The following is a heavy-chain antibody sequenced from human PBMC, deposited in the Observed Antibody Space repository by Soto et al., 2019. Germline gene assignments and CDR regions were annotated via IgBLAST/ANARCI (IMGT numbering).Heavy chain of an antibody. CDR3: ARGYCSGGSCFKYNYHGMDV. J-gene: IGHJ6*02. V-gene: IGHV1-69*12. Sequence: QVQLVQSGAEVKKPGSSVKVSCKASGGTVSSYAISWVRQAPGQGLEWMGGIIPVFGTVNYAQKLQGRVTITADESTSTAYMELSSQRSEDTAVYYCARGYCSGGSCFKYNYHGMDVWGQGTTVTVSS. D-gene: IGHD2-15*01. CDR2: IIPVFGTV. CDR1: GGTVSSYA.